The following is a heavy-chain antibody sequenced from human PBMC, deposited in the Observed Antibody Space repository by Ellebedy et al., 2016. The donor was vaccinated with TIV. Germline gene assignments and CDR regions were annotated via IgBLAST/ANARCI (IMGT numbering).Heavy chain of an antibody. D-gene: IGHD6-13*01. CDR3: AKALGGAAAGSPFDY. CDR1: GFTLSSYG. CDR2: ISYDGNNE. J-gene: IGHJ4*02. Sequence: GGSLRLSCAASGFTLSSYGTHWVRQAPGKGLEWVAVISYDGNNEYYADSVKGRFTISRDNSKNTLYLQMNSLRAEDTAVYYCAKALGGAAAGSPFDYWGQGTLVTVSS. V-gene: IGHV3-30*18.